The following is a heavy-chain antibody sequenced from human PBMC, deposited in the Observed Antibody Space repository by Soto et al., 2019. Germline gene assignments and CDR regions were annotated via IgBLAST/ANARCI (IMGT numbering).Heavy chain of an antibody. CDR2: IYSGETT. CDR3: TRDGRGLGRLSLFEY. V-gene: IGHV3-53*01. J-gene: IGHJ4*02. CDR1: GFNVNSDY. D-gene: IGHD2-21*02. Sequence: EVQLVESGGGSIHPGGSLRLSCAASGFNVNSDYMNWVRQTPGKGLEWVASIYSGETTYYADSVRGRFTISSDKSKNTLYFQLSSLRIEDTAVYYCTRDGRGLGRLSLFEYWGQGVLVTVSS.